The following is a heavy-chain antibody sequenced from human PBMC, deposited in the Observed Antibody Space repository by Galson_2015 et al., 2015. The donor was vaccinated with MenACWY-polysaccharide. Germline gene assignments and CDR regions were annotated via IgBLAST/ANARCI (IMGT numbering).Heavy chain of an antibody. CDR1: EFTFSRYW. V-gene: IGHV3-74*01. Sequence: SLRLSCAASEFTFSRYWMNWVCHAPGKGLVWVSRIDSDGSSTSYADSVKGRFTISRDNAKNTLYLQMNSLRAEDTAVYYCAVHCSSTSCYSPLSRLWGQGTMVTVSS. CDR3: AVHCSSTSCYSPLSRL. D-gene: IGHD2-2*01. J-gene: IGHJ3*01. CDR2: IDSDGSST.